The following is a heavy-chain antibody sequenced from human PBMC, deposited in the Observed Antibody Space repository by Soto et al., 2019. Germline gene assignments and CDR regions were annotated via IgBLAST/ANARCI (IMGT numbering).Heavy chain of an antibody. CDR1: GDTFSRYA. D-gene: IGHD4-17*01. V-gene: IGHV1-3*01. Sequence: QVQLVQSGAEVKKPGASVKVSCKASGDTFSRYAMHWMRQAPGQRLEWMGWINAGNGNTKYSQKFQGRVTITRDTSASTAYMELSSLRSGDTAMYYCASGIDYGELEYWDQGTLVTVS. CDR2: INAGNGNT. J-gene: IGHJ4*02. CDR3: ASGIDYGELEY.